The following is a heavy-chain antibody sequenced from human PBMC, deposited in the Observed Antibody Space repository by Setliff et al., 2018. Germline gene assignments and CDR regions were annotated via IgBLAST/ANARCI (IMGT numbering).Heavy chain of an antibody. CDR1: GYTFTAYD. CDR3: ARGQTVGPNSGKDY. V-gene: IGHV1-3*01. Sequence: ASVKVSCKASGYTFTAYDIHWARQAPGQRLEWMGWINGVNGDTKYSENFQGRVTFTRDTSATTAYMELSRLRSEDTAVYYCARGQTVGPNSGKDYWGQGTLVTVSS. D-gene: IGHD1-26*01. J-gene: IGHJ4*02. CDR2: INGVNGDT.